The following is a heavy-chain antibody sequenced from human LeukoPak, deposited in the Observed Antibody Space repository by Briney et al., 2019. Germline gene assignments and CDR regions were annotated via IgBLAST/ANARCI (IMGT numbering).Heavy chain of an antibody. D-gene: IGHD1/OR15-1a*01. Sequence: PGGSLRLSCAASAFTFSRNVMHWVRQAPGKGLEWVALIPYDGNNKYYAVSVKGRFTVSRDNSKNTLYLQMNSLRPEDAAVYYCAKDRETNDFDYWGQGTLVTVSS. CDR1: AFTFSRNV. CDR3: AKDRETNDFDY. V-gene: IGHV3-30*18. CDR2: IPYDGNNK. J-gene: IGHJ4*02.